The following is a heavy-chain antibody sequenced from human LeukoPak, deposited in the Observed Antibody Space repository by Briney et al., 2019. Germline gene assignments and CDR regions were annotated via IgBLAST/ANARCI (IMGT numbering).Heavy chain of an antibody. J-gene: IGHJ4*02. V-gene: IGHV4-59*08. CDR2: IYYSGST. Sequence: SETLSLTCTVSGGSIGSYYWSWIRQSPGKGLEWIGYIYYSGSTNYNPSLRSRVTISVDMSKNQFSLKLSSVTAADTAVYYCARLASSGWYFDFWGQGTLVTVSS. CDR3: ARLASSGWYFDF. CDR1: GGSIGSYY. D-gene: IGHD6-19*01.